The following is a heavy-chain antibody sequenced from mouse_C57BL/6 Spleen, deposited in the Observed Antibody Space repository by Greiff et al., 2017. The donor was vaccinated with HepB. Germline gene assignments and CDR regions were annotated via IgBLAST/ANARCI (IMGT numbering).Heavy chain of an antibody. Sequence: VQRVESGPGLVAPSQSLSITCTVSGFSLTSYGVDWVRQPPGKGLEWLGVIWGGGSTNYNSALMSRLGISKDNSKSQVFLKMNRLQTDDTAMDYCAKRGFDYYGSSYVLFAYWGQGTLVTVSA. J-gene: IGHJ3*01. CDR2: IWGGGST. D-gene: IGHD1-1*01. V-gene: IGHV2-9*01. CDR1: GFSLTSYG. CDR3: AKRGFDYYGSSYVLFAY.